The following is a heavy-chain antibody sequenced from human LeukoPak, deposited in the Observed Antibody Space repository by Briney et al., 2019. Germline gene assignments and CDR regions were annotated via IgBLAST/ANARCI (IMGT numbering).Heavy chain of an antibody. Sequence: GASVKVSCKVSGYTLTELSMHWVRQAPGQGLEWMGRINPNSGGTNYAQKFQGRVTMTRDTSISTAYMELSRLRSDDTAVYYCAREHVGYSYGSNCDYWGQGTLVTVSS. D-gene: IGHD5-18*01. V-gene: IGHV1-2*06. CDR2: INPNSGGT. CDR3: AREHVGYSYGSNCDY. J-gene: IGHJ4*02. CDR1: GYTLTELS.